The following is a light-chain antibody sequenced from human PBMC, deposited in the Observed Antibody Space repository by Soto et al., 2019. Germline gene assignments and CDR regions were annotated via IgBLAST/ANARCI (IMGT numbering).Light chain of an antibody. J-gene: IGKJ2*01. CDR1: QDIRTY. CDR3: QQFDNFPYT. CDR2: AAS. V-gene: IGKV1-9*01. Sequence: DIQLTQSPSFLSASVGDRVTITCRASQDIRTYLAWYQQRPGTAPKLLIYAASTLQHRVPPRLSGGGSGTEFTLTISTLQPEDFATYFCQQFDNFPYTFGQGTVLE.